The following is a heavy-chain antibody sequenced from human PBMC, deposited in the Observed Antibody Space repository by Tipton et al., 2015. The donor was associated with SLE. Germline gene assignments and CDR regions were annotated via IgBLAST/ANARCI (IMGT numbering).Heavy chain of an antibody. J-gene: IGHJ4*02. CDR2: IGNSGDT. V-gene: IGHV3-13*01. CDR3: ARDLRYGDYGSRDY. CDR1: GFTFRGTD. Sequence: SLRLSCATSGFTFRGTDFHWVRQSTGNELEWVSAIGNSGDTYYSDSVRGRFIISREDAKNSLYLQMNSLRVEDTAVYYCARDLRYGDYGSRDYWGQGTLVTVSS. D-gene: IGHD4-17*01.